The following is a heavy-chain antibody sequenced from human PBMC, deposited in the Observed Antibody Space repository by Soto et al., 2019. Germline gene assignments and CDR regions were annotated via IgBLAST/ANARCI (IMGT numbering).Heavy chain of an antibody. D-gene: IGHD6-13*01. Sequence: SVKGSWKAAGGGLSIYRGDWGRQAPGQGLEWVGGIVPIYRTADYAQKFQGRVTITADESARTSYMELRSLKSQDTAVYYCVRHSGTTLSRSWGKRTPVLGSS. J-gene: IGHJ4*02. CDR2: IVPIYRTA. CDR1: GGGLSIYR. V-gene: IGHV1-69*13. CDR3: VRHSGTTLSRS.